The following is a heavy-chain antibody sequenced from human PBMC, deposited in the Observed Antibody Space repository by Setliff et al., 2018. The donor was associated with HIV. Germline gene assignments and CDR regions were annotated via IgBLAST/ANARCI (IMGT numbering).Heavy chain of an antibody. Sequence: SETLSLTCAVSGYSISSGYYWAWIRQSPGKGLDWIGSIHHSGTTYYNPSLKSRVTISVDTTTNQVSLQVNSVTAVDTAVYYCGRTMTYYYLCMDVWGNGTTVTVSS. CDR3: GRTMTYYYLCMDV. V-gene: IGHV4-38-2*01. CDR1: GYSISSGYY. J-gene: IGHJ6*03. CDR2: IHHSGTT.